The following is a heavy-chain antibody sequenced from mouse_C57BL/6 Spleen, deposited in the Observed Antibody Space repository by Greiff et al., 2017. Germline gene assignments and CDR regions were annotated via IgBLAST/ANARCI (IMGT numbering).Heavy chain of an antibody. D-gene: IGHD4-1*01. CDR2: IDPSDSYT. J-gene: IGHJ2*01. V-gene: IGHV1-59*01. CDR3: ARRHWGFDY. CDR1: GYTFTSYW. Sequence: QVQLQQPGAELVRPGTSVKLSCKASGYTFTSYWMHWVKQRPGQGLEWIGVIDPSDSYTNYNQKFKGKATLTVDTSSSTAYMQLSSLTSEDSAVYYCARRHWGFDYWGQGTTLTVSS.